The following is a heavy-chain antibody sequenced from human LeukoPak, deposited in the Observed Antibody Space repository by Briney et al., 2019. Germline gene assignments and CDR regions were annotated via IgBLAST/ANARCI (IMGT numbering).Heavy chain of an antibody. D-gene: IGHD1-26*01. CDR1: GGSISSYY. Sequence: PSETLSLTCTVPGGSISSYYWSWIRQPAGKGLEWIGRIYTSGSTNYNPSLKSRVTISVDTSKNQFSLKLSSVTAADTAVYHCASYSGIYSAFEIWSQGTLVTVSS. CDR3: ASYSGIYSAFEI. J-gene: IGHJ3*02. CDR2: IYTSGST. V-gene: IGHV4-4*07.